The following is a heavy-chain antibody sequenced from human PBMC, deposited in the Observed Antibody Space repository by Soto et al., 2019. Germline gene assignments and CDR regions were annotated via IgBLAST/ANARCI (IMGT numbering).Heavy chain of an antibody. CDR3: TRDQSFRTRVPLYYFDT. D-gene: IGHD2-21*01. Sequence: GSLRLSCAASGXTVSTYSMHWVRRAPGKGLEWVAVIWYDGSKKYYANSVKGLFTISRDNSKNTVHLQMNSLRYDDTAVYYCTRDQSFRTRVPLYYFDTWGQGILGTVSS. CDR1: GXTVSTYS. V-gene: IGHV3-33*01. CDR2: IWYDGSKK. J-gene: IGHJ4*02.